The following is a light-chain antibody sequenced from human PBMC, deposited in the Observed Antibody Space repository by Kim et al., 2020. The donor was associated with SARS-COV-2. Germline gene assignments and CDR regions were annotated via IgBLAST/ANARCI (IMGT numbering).Light chain of an antibody. CDR3: LQALQTPPT. CDR1: QSLLHSNGYNY. J-gene: IGKJ3*01. CDR2: LGS. V-gene: IGKV2-28*01. Sequence: DIVMTQSPLSLPVTPGEPASISCRSSQSLLHSNGYNYLDWYLQKPGQSPQLLIYLGSNRASGVPDRFSGSGSGTDFTLKISRVEAEDVGVSYCLQALQTPPTFGHGTKVDIK.